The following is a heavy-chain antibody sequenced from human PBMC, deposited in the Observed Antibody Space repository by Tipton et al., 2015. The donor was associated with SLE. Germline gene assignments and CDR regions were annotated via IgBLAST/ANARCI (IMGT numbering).Heavy chain of an antibody. Sequence: TLSLTCTVSNDSFTRHYWSWIRQPPGKGLEWIGCIYHRGDTAYNTSLKSRVTMSVDTSKNQFSLKLSSVTAADTAVYYCARWDSGRSVGAFDFWGQGTMVTVSS. CDR2: IYHRGDT. V-gene: IGHV4-59*08. CDR3: ARWDSGRSVGAFDF. D-gene: IGHD1-26*01. J-gene: IGHJ3*01. CDR1: NDSFTRHY.